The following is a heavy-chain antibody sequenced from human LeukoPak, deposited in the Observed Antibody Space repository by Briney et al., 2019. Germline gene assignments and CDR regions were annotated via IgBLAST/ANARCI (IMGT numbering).Heavy chain of an antibody. V-gene: IGHV3-21*04. CDR1: GFTFSSYS. J-gene: IGHJ2*01. CDR3: ARTRGGYDILTGSYRHWYFDL. Sequence: GGSLRLSCAASGFTFSSYSMNWVRQAPGKGLEWVSSISSSSSYIYYADSVKGRFTISRDNAKNSLYLQMNSLRAEDTAVYYCARTRGGYDILTGSYRHWYFDLWGRGTLVTVSS. D-gene: IGHD3-9*01. CDR2: ISSSSSYI.